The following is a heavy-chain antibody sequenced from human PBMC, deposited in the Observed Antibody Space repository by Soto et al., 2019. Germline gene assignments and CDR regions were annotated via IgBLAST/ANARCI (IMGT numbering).Heavy chain of an antibody. Sequence: QVQLVQSGAEVKKPGASVKVSCKASGYTFTSSGISWVRQAPGQGLEWMGWISAYNGKTNYAQKLQGRVTMTTDTSTRTAYMELRSLRSDDTAVYYCAREERYDILTGYLYYYYYGMDVWGQGTTVTVSS. CDR3: AREERYDILTGYLYYYYYGMDV. D-gene: IGHD3-9*01. CDR1: GYTFTSSG. CDR2: ISAYNGKT. J-gene: IGHJ6*02. V-gene: IGHV1-18*01.